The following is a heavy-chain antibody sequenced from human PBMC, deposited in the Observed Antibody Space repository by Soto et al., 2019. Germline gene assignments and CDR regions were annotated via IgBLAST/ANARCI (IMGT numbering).Heavy chain of an antibody. CDR2: ISYNGSNK. J-gene: IGHJ4*03. Sequence: GGSLRLSCAASGFTFSSYGMHWVRQAPGKGLEWVAVISYNGSNKYYADSVKGRFTISRDNSKNTLYLQMNSMRAEDTAVYYCAIDCEVRRWYYDVESGGHRMDYWGQGXPVTVSS. CDR1: GFTFSSYG. D-gene: IGHD3-3*01. CDR3: AIDCEVRRWYYDVESGGHRMDY. V-gene: IGHV3-30*03.